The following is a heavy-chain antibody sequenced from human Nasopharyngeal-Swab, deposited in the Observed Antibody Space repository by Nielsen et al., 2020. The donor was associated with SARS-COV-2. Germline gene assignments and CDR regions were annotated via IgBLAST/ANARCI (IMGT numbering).Heavy chain of an antibody. CDR3: AKSMAYFQLSGTYNLDF. V-gene: IGHV3-30*18. J-gene: IGHJ4*02. Sequence: GESLKISCAASGFTLNHFVMHWVRQAPGKGLEWVSFISYEGSIRNYIDSVKGRFTVSRDSSKNTVYLQMNSLRPDDTAVYFCAKSMAYFQLSGTYNLDFWGQGTLVTVSS. CDR2: ISYEGSIR. D-gene: IGHD2-21*01. CDR1: GFTLNHFV.